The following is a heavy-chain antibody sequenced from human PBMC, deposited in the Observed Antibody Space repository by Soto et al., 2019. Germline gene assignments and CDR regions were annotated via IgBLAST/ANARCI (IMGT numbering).Heavy chain of an antibody. D-gene: IGHD3-22*01. J-gene: IGHJ6*02. Sequence: GASVKVSCKASGGTFSSYAISWVRQAPGQGLEWMGGIIPIFGTANYAQKFQGRVTITADESTGTAYMELSSLRSEDTAVYYCARSLYYYDSSGYYPYYYYGMDVWGQGTTVTVSS. CDR2: IIPIFGTA. V-gene: IGHV1-69*13. CDR1: GGTFSSYA. CDR3: ARSLYYYDSSGYYPYYYYGMDV.